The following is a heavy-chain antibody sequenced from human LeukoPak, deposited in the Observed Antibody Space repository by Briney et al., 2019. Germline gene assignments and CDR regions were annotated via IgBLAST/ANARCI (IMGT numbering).Heavy chain of an antibody. CDR3: ARGRHYYDTRGYSDAFDI. J-gene: IGHJ3*02. CDR2: ISSRDSSI. CDR1: GFTFSDYY. D-gene: IGHD3-22*01. Sequence: GGSLRLSCAPSGFTFSDYYMNWLRQAPGKGLEWIAYISSRDSSIYYADSVTGRFTIPRDNAKISLFYQMHSLRAEYTAVYYCARGRHYYDTRGYSDAFDIWGQGTMVTVPS. V-gene: IGHV3-11*01.